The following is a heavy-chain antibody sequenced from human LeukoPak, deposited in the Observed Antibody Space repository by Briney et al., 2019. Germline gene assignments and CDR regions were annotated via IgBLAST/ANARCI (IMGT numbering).Heavy chain of an antibody. CDR3: ARDGDQLDNWFDP. V-gene: IGHV3-30-3*01. D-gene: IGHD2-2*01. Sequence: GGSLRLSCVDSGFTFTNAWMSWVRQAPGKGLEWVAVISYDGSNKYYADSVKGRFTISRDNSKNTLYLQMNSLRAEDTAVYYCARDGDQLDNWFDPWGQGTLVTVSS. CDR1: GFTFTNAW. CDR2: ISYDGSNK. J-gene: IGHJ5*02.